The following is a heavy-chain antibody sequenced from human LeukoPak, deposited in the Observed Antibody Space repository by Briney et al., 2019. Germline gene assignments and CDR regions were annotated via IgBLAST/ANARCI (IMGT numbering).Heavy chain of an antibody. V-gene: IGHV3-7*01. J-gene: IGHJ4*02. CDR3: ARDPAAAPYFDY. D-gene: IGHD6-6*01. CDR2: IKQDGSVK. Sequence: GGSLRLSCAASGFTFSSYLMSWVRQAPGKGLEWVATIKQDGSVKNYVGSVKGRFTVSRDNAKNLVYLQMSSLRAEDTAVYYCARDPAAAPYFDYWGQGALVTVSS. CDR1: GFTFSSYL.